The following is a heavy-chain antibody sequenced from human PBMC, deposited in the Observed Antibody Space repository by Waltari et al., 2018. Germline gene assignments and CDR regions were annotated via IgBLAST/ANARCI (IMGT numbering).Heavy chain of an antibody. Sequence: QLQLQDSGPGLVTPSETLSLTFTVSCDSISNSRYYWGWIRHPPWKGLEWSGSIYYSGSTYYNPALKRRVTISVDTSKNEFSLKRSSVTAADTAVYYCARRPNSSGWYLENWFDPWGQGTLVTVSS. CDR1: CDSISNSRYY. CDR3: ARRPNSSGWYLENWFDP. CDR2: IYYSGST. V-gene: IGHV4-39*01. D-gene: IGHD6-19*01. J-gene: IGHJ5*02.